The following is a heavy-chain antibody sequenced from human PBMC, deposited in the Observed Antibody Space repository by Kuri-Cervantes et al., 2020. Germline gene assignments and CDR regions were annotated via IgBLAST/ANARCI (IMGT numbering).Heavy chain of an antibody. CDR3: VRTRREYSGYDHY. J-gene: IGHJ4*02. V-gene: IGHV1-69*13. CDR2: IIPIFGTA. Sequence: SVKVSCKASRGTFSSYASSWVRQAPGQGLEWMGGIIPIFGTANYAQKFQGRVTITADESSSTTYMELTSLRYEDTAVYYCVRTRREYSGYDHYWGQGTLVTVSS. D-gene: IGHD5-12*01. CDR1: RGTFSSYA.